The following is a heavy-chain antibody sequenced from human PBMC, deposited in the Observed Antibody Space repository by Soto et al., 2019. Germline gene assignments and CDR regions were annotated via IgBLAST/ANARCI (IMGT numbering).Heavy chain of an antibody. CDR2: ISGSGGST. CDR1: GFTFSSYA. D-gene: IGHD3-3*01. J-gene: IGHJ4*02. Sequence: GGSLRLSCAASGFTFSSYAMNWVRQAPGKGLEWVSAISGSGGSTYYADSVKGRFTISRDNSKNTLYLQMNSLRAEDTAVYYCAKAGITIFGVVIQYYFDYWGQGTLVTVSS. V-gene: IGHV3-23*01. CDR3: AKAGITIFGVVIQYYFDY.